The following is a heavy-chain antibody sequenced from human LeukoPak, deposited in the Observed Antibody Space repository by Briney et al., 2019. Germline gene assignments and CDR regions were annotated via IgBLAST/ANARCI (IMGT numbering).Heavy chain of an antibody. CDR3: ARYSGISDFWSGYPYGMDA. D-gene: IGHD3-3*01. V-gene: IGHV4-59*01. Sequence: SETLSLTCTVSGGSISSYYWIWIRQPPGKGREWIGYIYYSGSTNYNPSLNSRVTISVDTSKNQFYLHLSSVTAADTAVYYCARYSGISDFWSGYPYGMDAWGQGNTVTVSS. CDR2: IYYSGST. J-gene: IGHJ6*02. CDR1: GGSISSYY.